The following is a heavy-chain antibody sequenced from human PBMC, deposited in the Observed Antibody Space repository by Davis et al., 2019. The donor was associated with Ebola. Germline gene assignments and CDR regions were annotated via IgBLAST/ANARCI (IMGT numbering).Heavy chain of an antibody. CDR3: ARSNKYYYDSSGYYYAPNFDY. V-gene: IGHV4-4*02. J-gene: IGHJ4*02. D-gene: IGHD3-22*01. Sequence: SETLSLTCAVSGGSISSSNWWSWVRQPPGKGLEWIGEIYHSGSTNYNSSLKSRVTISLDRSKNQFSLKLTSVTAADTAVYYCARSNKYYYDSSGYYYAPNFDYWGQGTLVTVSS. CDR2: IYHSGST. CDR1: GGSISSSNW.